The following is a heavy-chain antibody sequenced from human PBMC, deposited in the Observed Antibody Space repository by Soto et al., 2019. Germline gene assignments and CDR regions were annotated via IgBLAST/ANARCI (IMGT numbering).Heavy chain of an antibody. CDR1: GGTFSSYA. V-gene: IGHV1-69*13. CDR3: ARDKTIAARLHWFDP. D-gene: IGHD6-6*01. Sequence: GASVKVSCKASGGTFSSYAISWVRQAPGQGLEWMGGIIPIFGTANYAQKFQGRVTITADESTSTAYMELSSLRSEDTAVYYCARDKTIAARLHWFDPWGQGNLVTVSS. CDR2: IIPIFGTA. J-gene: IGHJ5*02.